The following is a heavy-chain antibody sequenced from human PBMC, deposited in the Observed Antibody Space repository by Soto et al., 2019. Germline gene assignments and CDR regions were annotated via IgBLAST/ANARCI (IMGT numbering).Heavy chain of an antibody. CDR1: GGLFSSYA. D-gene: IGHD3-10*01. CDR3: VRDLDGSGSYYTDY. CDR2: IIPVFGTA. Sequence: SVKVSCKDSGGLFSSYAISWVRQAPGQGLEWMGGIIPVFGTAYYAQKFQGRVTITADESTNTAYMELSSLRSEDTAVYYCVRDLDGSGSYYTDYWGQGTLVTVSS. J-gene: IGHJ4*02. V-gene: IGHV1-69*13.